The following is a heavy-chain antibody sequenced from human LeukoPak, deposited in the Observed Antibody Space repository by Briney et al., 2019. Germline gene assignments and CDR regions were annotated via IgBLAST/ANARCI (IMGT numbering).Heavy chain of an antibody. CDR3: GRDAVSGSGSVDY. CDR2: IRPDGRET. Sequence: PGGGLRLSCAASGFTFTNHWMHWGRQTPGKGVVWVSRIRPDGRETNPAGSVKGRFTISRNNAKNTLYLHMNSLGDEDTAVYFCGRDAVSGSGSVDYWGQGVLVTVSS. V-gene: IGHV3-74*01. J-gene: IGHJ4*02. CDR1: GFTFTNHW. D-gene: IGHD3-10*01.